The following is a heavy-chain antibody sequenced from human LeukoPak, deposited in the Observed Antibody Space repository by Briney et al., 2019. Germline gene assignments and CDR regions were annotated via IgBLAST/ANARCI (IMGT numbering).Heavy chain of an antibody. V-gene: IGHV4-61*05. Sequence: PSETLSLTCTVSGGSISSSSYYWSWIRQPPGKGLEWIGSIYYSGSTNYNPSLKSRVTISVDTSKNQFSLKLSSVTAADTAVYYCARTSVVPAAMRLLGYYYYYMDVWGKGTTVTISS. CDR3: ARTSVVPAAMRLLGYYYYYMDV. CDR2: IYYSGST. D-gene: IGHD2-2*01. J-gene: IGHJ6*03. CDR1: GGSISSSSYY.